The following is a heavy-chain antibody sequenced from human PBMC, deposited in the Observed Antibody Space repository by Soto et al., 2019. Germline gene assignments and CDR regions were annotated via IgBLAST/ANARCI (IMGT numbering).Heavy chain of an antibody. V-gene: IGHV1-3*01. Sequence: QVQLVQSGAEVKEPGASVRVSCKASGYTFTSHTLHWARQAPGQGLEWMGWIIVSNGSPRYAPQFQGRVTFGRDTSATTAYMELSSLTSEDTAVYYCAREPEDGVPGDYWGQGTLVVVSS. CDR1: GYTFTSHT. D-gene: IGHD3-3*01. J-gene: IGHJ4*02. CDR2: IIVSNGSP. CDR3: AREPEDGVPGDY.